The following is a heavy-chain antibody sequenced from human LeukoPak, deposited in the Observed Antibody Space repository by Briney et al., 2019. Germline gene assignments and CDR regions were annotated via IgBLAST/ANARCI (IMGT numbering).Heavy chain of an antibody. J-gene: IGHJ5*02. D-gene: IGHD5-12*01. Sequence: GESLKISWKGSGYSFTSYWIGWVRQMPGKGLEWMGIIYPGDSDTRYSPSFQGQVTISADKSISTAYLQWSSLKASDTAMYYCARRGGYENEWYNWFDPWGQGTLVTVSS. V-gene: IGHV5-51*01. CDR3: ARRGGYENEWYNWFDP. CDR2: IYPGDSDT. CDR1: GYSFTSYW.